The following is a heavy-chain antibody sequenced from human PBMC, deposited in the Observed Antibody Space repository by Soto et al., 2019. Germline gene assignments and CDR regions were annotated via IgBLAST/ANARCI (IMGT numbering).Heavy chain of an antibody. CDR1: GFTFSSYG. CDR3: ARDPRSGWSYFDY. V-gene: IGHV3-33*01. Sequence: PGGSLRLSCAASGFTFSSYGMHWVRQAPGKGLEWVAVIWYDGSNKYYADSVKGRFTISRDNSKNTLYLQMNSLRAEDTAVYYCARDPRSGWSYFDYWGQGTLVTVSS. J-gene: IGHJ4*02. D-gene: IGHD6-19*01. CDR2: IWYDGSNK.